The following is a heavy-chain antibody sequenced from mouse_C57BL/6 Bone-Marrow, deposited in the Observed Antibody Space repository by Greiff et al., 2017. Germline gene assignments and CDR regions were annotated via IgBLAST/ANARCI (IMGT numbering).Heavy chain of an antibody. Sequence: QVQLQQSGAELMKPGASVKLSCKATGYTFTGYWIEWVKQRPGHGLEWIGEILPGSGSTKNNEKLKGKATFTADTSSKTASMQLSSLTPEDSAIYYCATITTVVARYFDVWGTGTTVTVSS. V-gene: IGHV1-9*01. J-gene: IGHJ1*03. CDR2: ILPGSGST. D-gene: IGHD1-1*01. CDR1: GYTFTGYW. CDR3: ATITTVVARYFDV.